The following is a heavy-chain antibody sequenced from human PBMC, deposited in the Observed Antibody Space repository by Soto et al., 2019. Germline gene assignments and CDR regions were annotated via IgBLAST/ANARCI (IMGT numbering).Heavy chain of an antibody. CDR1: GGSMSGYY. CDR2: VYYTGST. Sequence: ETLSLTCRVSGGSMSGYYWSWIREAPGKGLEWIGYVYYTGSTTYNPSLQSRVTISVDTPNKQFSLSLRLATAADTAVYFCARSIAVPSSHIDHWGQGIRVTVSS. J-gene: IGHJ4*02. CDR3: ARSIAVPSSHIDH. D-gene: IGHD6-6*01. V-gene: IGHV4-59*01.